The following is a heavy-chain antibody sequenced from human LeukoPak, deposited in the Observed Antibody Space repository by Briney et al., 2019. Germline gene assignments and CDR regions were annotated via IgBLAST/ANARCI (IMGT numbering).Heavy chain of an antibody. J-gene: IGHJ4*02. CDR2: IYYSGST. V-gene: IGHV4-39*07. CDR3: ARDLYYYDSGSYYRGFDF. Sequence: PSETLSLTCTVSGGSISSSSYYWGWIRQPPGKGLEWIGSIYYSGSTYYNPSLKSRVTISVDTSKNQFSLKLSSVTAADTAVYYCARDLYYYDSGSYYRGFDFWGQGTLVTVSS. CDR1: GGSISSSSYY. D-gene: IGHD3-10*01.